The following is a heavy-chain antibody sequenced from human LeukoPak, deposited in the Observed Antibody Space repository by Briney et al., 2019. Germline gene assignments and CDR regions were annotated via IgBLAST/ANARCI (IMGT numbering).Heavy chain of an antibody. D-gene: IGHD3-22*01. V-gene: IGHV1-2*06. CDR2: INPNSGGT. CDR1: GYTFTGYY. J-gene: IGHJ4*02. Sequence: VSVKVSCKASGYTFTGYYMHWVRQAPGQGLEWMGRINPNSGGTNYAQKFQGRVTMTRDTSISTAYMELSRLRSDDTTVYYCARDLEDSSGYYGDWGQGTLVTVSS. CDR3: ARDLEDSSGYYGD.